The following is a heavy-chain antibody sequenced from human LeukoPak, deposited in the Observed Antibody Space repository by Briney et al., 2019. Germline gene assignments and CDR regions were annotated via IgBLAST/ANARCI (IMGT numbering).Heavy chain of an antibody. CDR1: GYTFTGYY. CDR3: ARGQIVGATGYFDL. Sequence: ASVKVSCKASGYTFTGYYMHWVRQAPGQGLEWMGWINPNSGGTNYAQKLQGRVTMTRDTSISTAYMELSSLRSEDTAVYSCARGQIVGATGYFDLWGRGTLVTVSS. J-gene: IGHJ2*01. CDR2: INPNSGGT. V-gene: IGHV1-2*02. D-gene: IGHD1-26*01.